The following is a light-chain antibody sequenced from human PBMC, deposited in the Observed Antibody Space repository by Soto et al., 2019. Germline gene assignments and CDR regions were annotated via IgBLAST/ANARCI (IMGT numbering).Light chain of an antibody. V-gene: IGLV2-14*01. CDR3: SSYTSSSPLYV. CDR2: DVS. CDR1: SSDVGGYNY. J-gene: IGLJ1*01. Sequence: QSALTQPASVSGSPGQSITISCTGTSSDVGGYNYVSWYQQHPGKAPKLMIYDVSNRPSGVSNRFSGSKSGNTASLTISGLPAEDEDDYYFSSYTSSSPLYVFVTGTKLTAL.